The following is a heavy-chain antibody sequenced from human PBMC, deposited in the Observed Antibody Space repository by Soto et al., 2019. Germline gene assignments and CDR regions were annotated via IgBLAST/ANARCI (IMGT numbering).Heavy chain of an antibody. CDR1: GGSISSYY. J-gene: IGHJ3*02. Sequence: SETLSLTCTVSGGSISSYYWSRIRQPPGKGLEWIGYIYYSGSTNYNPSLKSRVTISVDTSKNQFSLKLSSVTAADTAVYYCASSSSNWYWRLEDAFEIWGQGTMVTVSS. D-gene: IGHD6-13*01. CDR3: ASSSSNWYWRLEDAFEI. V-gene: IGHV4-59*01. CDR2: IYYSGST.